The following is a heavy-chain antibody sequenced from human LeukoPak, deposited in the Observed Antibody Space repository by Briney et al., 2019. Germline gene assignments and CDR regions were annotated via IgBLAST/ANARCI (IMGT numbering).Heavy chain of an antibody. CDR1: GVSFSGYY. CDR3: ASRIVDTAMVYFDY. V-gene: IGHV4-34*01. CDR2: INHSGST. D-gene: IGHD5-18*01. J-gene: IGHJ4*02. Sequence: PSETLSLTCAVYGVSFSGYYWSWIRQPPGKGLEWIGEINHSGSTNYNPSLKSRVTISVDTSKNQFSLKLSSVTAADTAVYYCASRIVDTAMVYFDYWGQGTLVTVSS.